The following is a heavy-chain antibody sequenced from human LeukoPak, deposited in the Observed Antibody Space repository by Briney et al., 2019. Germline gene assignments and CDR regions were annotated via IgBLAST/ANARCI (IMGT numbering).Heavy chain of an antibody. CDR3: ARGYYGSGTLQY. J-gene: IGHJ4*02. Sequence: SETLSLTCTVSGGSISSYYWSWIRQPPGKGLEWIGYIYYSGSTNYNPSLKSRVTISVDTSKNQFSLKLSSVTAADTAVYYCARGYYGSGTLQYWGQGTLVTVSS. CDR2: IYYSGST. V-gene: IGHV4-59*12. D-gene: IGHD3-10*01. CDR1: GGSISSYY.